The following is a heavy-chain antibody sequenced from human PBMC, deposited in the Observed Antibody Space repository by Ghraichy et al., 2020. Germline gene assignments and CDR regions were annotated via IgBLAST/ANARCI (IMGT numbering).Heavy chain of an antibody. CDR2: ISSDGSIT. D-gene: IGHD6-13*01. V-gene: IGHV3-11*01. CDR3: ARERPSSSWYHNWFDP. CDR1: GFTFSDYY. Sequence: GESLNISCAASGFTFSDYYMNWIRQAPGKGLEWLSYISSDGSITFYAGSVKGRFTLSRDNAKSSLYLQMNSLRDEDTAVYYCARERPSSSWYHNWFDPWGPGTLVTVSS. J-gene: IGHJ5*02.